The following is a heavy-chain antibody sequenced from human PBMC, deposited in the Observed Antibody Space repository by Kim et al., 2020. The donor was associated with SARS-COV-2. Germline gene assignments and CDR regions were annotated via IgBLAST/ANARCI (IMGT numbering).Heavy chain of an antibody. CDR1: VFTFSDYY. Sequence: GGSLRLSCAASVFTFSDYYMSWIRQAPGKGLEWVSYISSSSSYTNYADSVKGRFTISRDNAKNSLYLQMNSLRAEDTAVYYCARVMWELHDWALYDYWGQGTLVTVSS. D-gene: IGHD1-26*01. J-gene: IGHJ4*02. CDR3: ARVMWELHDWALYDY. CDR2: ISSSSSYT. V-gene: IGHV3-11*05.